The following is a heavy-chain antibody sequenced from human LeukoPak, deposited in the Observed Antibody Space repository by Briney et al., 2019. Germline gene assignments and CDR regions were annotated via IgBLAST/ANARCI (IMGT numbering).Heavy chain of an antibody. CDR2: INHSGST. CDR3: ATIAARRGHYYYYYGMDV. CDR1: SGSFSGYY. V-gene: IGHV4-34*01. J-gene: IGHJ6*02. Sequence: PSETLSLTCAVYSGSFSGYYWSWIRQPPGKGLEWIGEINHSGSTNYNPSLKSRVTISVDTSKNQFSLKLSSVTAADTAVYYCATIAARRGHYYYYYGMDVWGQGTTVTVSS. D-gene: IGHD6-6*01.